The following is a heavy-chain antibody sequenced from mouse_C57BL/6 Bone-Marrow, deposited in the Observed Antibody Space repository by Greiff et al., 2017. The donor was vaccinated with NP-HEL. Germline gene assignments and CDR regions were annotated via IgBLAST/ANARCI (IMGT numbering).Heavy chain of an antibody. CDR1: GFSLTSYA. V-gene: IGHV2-9-1*01. J-gene: IGHJ1*03. CDR2: IWTGGGT. Sequence: QVQLQQSGPGLVAPSQSLSITCTVSGFSLTSYAISWVRQPPGKGLEWLGVIWTGGGTNYNSALKSRLSISKDNSKSQVFLKMNSLQTDDTDRYYCARNAIATVVAHWYFDVWGTGTTVTVSS. CDR3: ARNAIATVVAHWYFDV. D-gene: IGHD1-1*01.